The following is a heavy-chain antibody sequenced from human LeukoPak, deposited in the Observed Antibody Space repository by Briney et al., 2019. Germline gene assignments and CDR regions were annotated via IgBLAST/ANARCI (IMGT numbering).Heavy chain of an antibody. CDR3: ARDQDGRTAFDI. D-gene: IGHD5-24*01. CDR2: IYYSGST. CDR1: GGSISSHY. J-gene: IGHJ3*02. V-gene: IGHV4-59*11. Sequence: PSETLSLTCTVSGGSISSHYWSWIRQPPGKGLEWIGYIYYSGSTNYNPSLKSRVTISVDTSKNQFSLKLSSVTAADTAVYYCARDQDGRTAFDIWGQGTVVTVSS.